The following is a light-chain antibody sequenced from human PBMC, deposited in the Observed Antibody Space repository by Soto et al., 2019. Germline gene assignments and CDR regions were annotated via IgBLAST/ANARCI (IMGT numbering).Light chain of an antibody. CDR3: QAWDSSTVV. CDR1: KLGDKY. CDR2: QDS. J-gene: IGLJ2*01. Sequence: SSELTQPPSVSVSPGQTASITCSGDKLGDKYACWYQQKPGQSPVLVIYQDSKRPSGIPERFSGSNSGNTATLTFSGTQAMDEADYYCQAWDSSTVVFGGGTKLTVL. V-gene: IGLV3-1*01.